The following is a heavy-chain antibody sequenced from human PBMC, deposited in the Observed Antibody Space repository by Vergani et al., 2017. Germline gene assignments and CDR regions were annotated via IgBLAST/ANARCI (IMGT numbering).Heavy chain of an antibody. CDR3: ARGGYCSGGSCTYYYYYMDV. CDR1: GGTFSSFA. CDR2: IIPILGIA. J-gene: IGHJ6*03. D-gene: IGHD2-15*01. V-gene: IGHV1-69*04. Sequence: QVKLVQSGAEVKKPGSSVKVSCKASGGTFSSFAISWVRQAPGQGLEWMGRIIPILGIANYAQKFQGRVTITADKSTSTAYMELSSLRSEDTAVYYCARGGYCSGGSCTYYYYYMDVWGKGP.